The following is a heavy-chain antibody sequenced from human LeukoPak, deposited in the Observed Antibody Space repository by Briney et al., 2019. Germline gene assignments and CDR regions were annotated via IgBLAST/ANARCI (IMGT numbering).Heavy chain of an antibody. CDR2: ISGSGGST. CDR1: GFTFSSYA. J-gene: IGHJ4*02. CDR3: AKERVVRGVRSRTFDY. Sequence: GGSLRLSCAASGFTFSSYAMSWVRQAPGKGLEWVSAISGSGGSTYYADSVKGRFTISRDNSKNTLYLQMNSLRAEDTAVYYCAKERVVRGVRSRTFDYWGQGTLVTVSS. D-gene: IGHD3-10*01. V-gene: IGHV3-23*01.